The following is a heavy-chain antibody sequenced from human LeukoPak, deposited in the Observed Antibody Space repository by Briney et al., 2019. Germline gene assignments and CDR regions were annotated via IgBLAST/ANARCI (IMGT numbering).Heavy chain of an antibody. Sequence: PGGSLRLSCTASGFTFGDYAMSWVRQAPGKGLEWVSAISGSGGSTYYADSVKGRFTISRDNSKNTLYLQMNSLRAEDTAVYYCAKDADGPYSSGWYNWFDPWGQGTLVTVSS. CDR1: GFTFGDYA. V-gene: IGHV3-23*01. CDR3: AKDADGPYSSGWYNWFDP. J-gene: IGHJ5*02. D-gene: IGHD6-19*01. CDR2: ISGSGGST.